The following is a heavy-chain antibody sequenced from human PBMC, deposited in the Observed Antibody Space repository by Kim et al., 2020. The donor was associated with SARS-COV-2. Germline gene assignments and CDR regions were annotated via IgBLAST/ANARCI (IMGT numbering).Heavy chain of an antibody. J-gene: IGHJ4*02. D-gene: IGHD3-10*01. CDR3: ARGGGGVRGVKSENDY. Sequence: SLKSRVTISVDTSKTQFSLKLSSVTAADTAVYYCARGGGGVRGVKSENDYWGQGTLVTVSS. V-gene: IGHV4-34*13.